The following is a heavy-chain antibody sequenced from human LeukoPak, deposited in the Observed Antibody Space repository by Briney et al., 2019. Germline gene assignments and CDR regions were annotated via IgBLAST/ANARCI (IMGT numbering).Heavy chain of an antibody. V-gene: IGHV1-2*06. CDR3: AGGADTSDSRDHYGMDV. Sequence: GASVKVSCKASEYTLTDHYVHWVRQAPGQGLEWMGRINPKSADTTYTQKFQGRGTMTRDTAINLVYMELSRLTSDDSAVYYCAGGADTSDSRDHYGMDVWGQGTTVTVTS. CDR2: INPKSADT. D-gene: IGHD6-19*01. CDR1: EYTLTDHY. J-gene: IGHJ6*02.